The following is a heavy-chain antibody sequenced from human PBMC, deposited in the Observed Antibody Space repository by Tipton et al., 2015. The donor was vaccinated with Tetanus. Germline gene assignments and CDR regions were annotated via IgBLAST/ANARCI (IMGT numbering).Heavy chain of an antibody. CDR2: IFYTGSR. D-gene: IGHD4-23*01. CDR3: ATMTPVDWYFDL. V-gene: IGHV4-39*07. J-gene: IGHJ2*01. Sequence: LRLSCAVSGVSISSSTYFWGWIRQPPGKGLEWIGHIFYTGSRHYSPSFESRVTISVDTSKNQLSLKLTSVTAADTAVYYCATMTPVDWYFDLWGRGTLVTVSS. CDR1: GVSISSSTYF.